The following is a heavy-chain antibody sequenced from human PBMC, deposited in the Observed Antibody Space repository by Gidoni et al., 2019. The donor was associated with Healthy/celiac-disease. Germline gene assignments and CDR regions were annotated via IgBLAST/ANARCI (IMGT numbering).Heavy chain of an antibody. J-gene: IGHJ6*02. V-gene: IGHV4-34*01. D-gene: IGHD2-2*01. CDR3: ARGPYCSSTSCNGYYYYGMDV. Sequence: QVQLQQWGAGLLKPSETLSLTCAVYGGSFSGYYWSWIRQPPGKGLEWIGEINHSGSTNYNPSLKSRVTISVDTSKNQFSLKLSSVTAADTAVYYCARGPYCSSTSCNGYYYYGMDVWGQGTTVTVSS. CDR2: INHSGST. CDR1: GGSFSGYY.